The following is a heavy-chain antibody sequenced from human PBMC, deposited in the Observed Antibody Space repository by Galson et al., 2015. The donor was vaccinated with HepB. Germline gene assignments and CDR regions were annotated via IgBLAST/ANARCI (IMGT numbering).Heavy chain of an antibody. J-gene: IGHJ6*02. D-gene: IGHD3-10*01. Sequence: SLRLSCAASGFTFSNAWMSWVRQAPGKGLEWVGRIKSKTDGGTTDYAAPVKGRFTISRDDSKNTLYLQMNSLKTEDTAVYYCTTLIVHYYGSGSYLRDVWGQGTTVTVSS. CDR2: IKSKTDGGTT. CDR1: GFTFSNAW. CDR3: TTLIVHYYGSGSYLRDV. V-gene: IGHV3-15*01.